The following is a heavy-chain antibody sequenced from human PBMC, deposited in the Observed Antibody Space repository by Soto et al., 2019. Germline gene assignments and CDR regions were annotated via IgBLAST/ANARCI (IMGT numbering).Heavy chain of an antibody. D-gene: IGHD6-13*01. V-gene: IGHV5-51*01. CDR3: ARLGVDSSSWYVGYFDY. Sequence: HGESLKISCKGSGYSLTSYWIGWVRQMPGKGLEWMGIIYPGDSDTRYSPSFQGQVTISADKSISTAYLQWSSLKASDTAMYYCARLGVDSSSWYVGYFDYWGQGTLVTVSS. J-gene: IGHJ4*02. CDR1: GYSLTSYW. CDR2: IYPGDSDT.